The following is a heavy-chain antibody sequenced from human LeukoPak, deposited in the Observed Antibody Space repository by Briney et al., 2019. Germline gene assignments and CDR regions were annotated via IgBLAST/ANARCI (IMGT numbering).Heavy chain of an antibody. CDR2: IKQDRSEK. J-gene: IGHJ4*02. CDR3: ARDRNSDFWSGYYTNYFDS. CDR1: GFTFTNYW. Sequence: PGGSLRLACAASGFTFTNYWMSWVRQAPGKGLELVANIKQDRSEKYYVDSVKGRFTISRDTAKNSLYLEMNSLRAEDTAVYYCARDRNSDFWSGYYTNYFDSWGQGTLVTVSS. D-gene: IGHD3-3*01. V-gene: IGHV3-7*01.